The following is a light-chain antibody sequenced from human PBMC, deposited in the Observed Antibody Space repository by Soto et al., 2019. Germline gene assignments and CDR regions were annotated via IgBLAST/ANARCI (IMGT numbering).Light chain of an antibody. V-gene: IGLV1-40*01. CDR3: QSFDSSLSDSV. CDR2: GNT. J-gene: IGLJ7*01. Sequence: QPVLTQPPSVSGAPGQRVTISCTGSSSNIGAGYDVHWYQQLPKTAPKLLIYGNTNRPSGVPDRFSGSKSGTSASLAITGLQAEDEADYYCQSFDSSLSDSVFGGGTQLTVL. CDR1: SSNIGAGYD.